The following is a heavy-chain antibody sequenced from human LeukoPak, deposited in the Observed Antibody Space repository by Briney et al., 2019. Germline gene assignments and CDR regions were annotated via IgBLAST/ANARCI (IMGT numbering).Heavy chain of an antibody. V-gene: IGHV3-23*01. CDR2: ISGRGGSI. D-gene: IGHD3-22*01. CDR1: GLTFSNYA. CDR3: ATDPPYYYDSSGYFGY. J-gene: IGHJ4*02. Sequence: GGSLRLSCAASGLTFSNYAMSWVRQAPGKGLEWVSAISGRGGSIRYADSVKGRFTISRDNSKNTLYLQMNSLRAEDTAVYYCATDPPYYYDSSGYFGYWGQGTLVTVSS.